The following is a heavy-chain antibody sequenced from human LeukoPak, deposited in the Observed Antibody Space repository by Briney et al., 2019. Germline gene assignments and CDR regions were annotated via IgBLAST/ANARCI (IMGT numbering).Heavy chain of an antibody. Sequence: RPSETLSLTCTVSGGSISSYYWSWIRQPPGKGLEWIGYIYYSGSTNYNPSLKSRVTISVDTSKNQFSLKLSSVTAADTAVYYCARAIAAARLTHYYYYYMDVWGKGTTVTVSS. CDR2: IYYSGST. V-gene: IGHV4-59*01. J-gene: IGHJ6*03. CDR1: GGSISSYY. CDR3: ARAIAAARLTHYYYYYMDV. D-gene: IGHD6-13*01.